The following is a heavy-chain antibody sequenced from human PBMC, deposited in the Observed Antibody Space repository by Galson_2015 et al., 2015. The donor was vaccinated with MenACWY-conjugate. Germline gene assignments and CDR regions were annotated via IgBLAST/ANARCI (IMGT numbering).Heavy chain of an antibody. D-gene: IGHD1/OR15-1a*01. CDR2: IKADGSFS. CDR3: ARDNNRSFDS. CDR1: GFTFNNYW. J-gene: IGHJ4*02. Sequence: SLRLSCAASGFTFNNYWMHWVRQPPGKGLEWNSYIKADGSFSNYADSVKGRFTISTDNAKNMVYLQMDGLGDEDTAVYFCARDNNRSFDSWGQGTLVTVSS. V-gene: IGHV3-74*01.